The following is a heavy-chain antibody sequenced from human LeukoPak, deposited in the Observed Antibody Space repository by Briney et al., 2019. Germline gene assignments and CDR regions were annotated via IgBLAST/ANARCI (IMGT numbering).Heavy chain of an antibody. CDR3: ARGGVRGVIIT. D-gene: IGHD3-10*01. Sequence: PSETLSLTCTVSGDSISNYYWSWIRQPPGKGLEWIGYISYSGSTNSNPSLKSRVTMSVDTSKNQFSLKLSSVTAADTAVYYCARGGVRGVIITWGQGTLVTVSS. CDR1: GDSISNYY. CDR2: ISYSGST. V-gene: IGHV4-59*01. J-gene: IGHJ5*02.